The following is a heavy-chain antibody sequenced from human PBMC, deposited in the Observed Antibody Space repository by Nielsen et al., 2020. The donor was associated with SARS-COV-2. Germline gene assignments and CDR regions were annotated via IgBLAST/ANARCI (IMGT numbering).Heavy chain of an antibody. CDR3: ARDRSGETGTSFYGMDV. V-gene: IGHV3-30*04. CDR1: GFTFSSYA. Sequence: GESLKISCAASGFTFSSYAMHWVRQAPGKGLEWVAVISYDGSNKYYADSVKGRFTISRDNSKNTLYLQMNSLRAEDTAVYYCARDRSGETGTSFYGMDVWGQGTTVTVSS. CDR2: ISYDGSNK. D-gene: IGHD1/OR15-1a*01. J-gene: IGHJ6*02.